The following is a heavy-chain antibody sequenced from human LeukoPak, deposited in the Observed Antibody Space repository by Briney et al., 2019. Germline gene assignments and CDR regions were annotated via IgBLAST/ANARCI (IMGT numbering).Heavy chain of an antibody. CDR1: GYTFTGYY. D-gene: IGHD3-10*01. CDR2: INPYSGAT. J-gene: IGHJ3*02. V-gene: IGHV1-2*02. CDR3: ARVRWFGELNGAFDI. Sequence: ASVKVSCKASGYTFTGYYMHWMRQAPGQGLEWMGWINPYSGATNYAQKFQGRVTITRNTSISTAYMELRRLRSDDTAVYYCARVRWFGELNGAFDIWGQGTMVTVSS.